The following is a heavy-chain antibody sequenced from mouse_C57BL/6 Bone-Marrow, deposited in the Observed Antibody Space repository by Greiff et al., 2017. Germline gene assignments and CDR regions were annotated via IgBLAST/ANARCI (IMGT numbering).Heavy chain of an antibody. CDR3: GRRGFAY. J-gene: IGHJ3*01. Sequence: QVQLKQSGPGLVQPSQSLSITCTVSGFSLTSYGVHWVRQSPGKGLEWLGGIGGGGSPDYNAAFIYRLSISKDNNKSQVFCKKNSLQADDTAIYYSGRRGFAYWGQGTLVTVSA. CDR2: IGGGGSP. V-gene: IGHV2-2*01. CDR1: GFSLTSYG.